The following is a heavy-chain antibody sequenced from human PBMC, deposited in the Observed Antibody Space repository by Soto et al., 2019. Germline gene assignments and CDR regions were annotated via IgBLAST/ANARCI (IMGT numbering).Heavy chain of an antibody. J-gene: IGHJ5*02. Sequence: VQLVQSGAEVKKPGSSVKVSWKASGGTFSSYAISWVRQAPGQGLEWMGRIIPIFGTANYAQKFQGRVTITADESTSTAYMELSSLRSEDTAVYYCARDHLELGWFDPWGQGTLVTVSS. CDR3: ARDHLELGWFDP. CDR2: IIPIFGTA. CDR1: GGTFSSYA. V-gene: IGHV1-69*18. D-gene: IGHD1-7*01.